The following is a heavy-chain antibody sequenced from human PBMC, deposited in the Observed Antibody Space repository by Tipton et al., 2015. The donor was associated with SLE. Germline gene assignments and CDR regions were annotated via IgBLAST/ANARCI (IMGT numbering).Heavy chain of an antibody. D-gene: IGHD5/OR15-5a*01. CDR1: GFTCSNYW. CDR2: IKEDGSEK. CDR3: ANGVYATGDAFDI. V-gene: IGHV3-7*01. Sequence: SLRLSCAASGFTCSNYWMSWVRQAPGKGLEWVANIKEDGSEKYYLDSVKGRFTMSRDNSKNTLYLQMNSLRAEDTAVYYCANGVYATGDAFDIWGQGTMVTVSS. J-gene: IGHJ3*02.